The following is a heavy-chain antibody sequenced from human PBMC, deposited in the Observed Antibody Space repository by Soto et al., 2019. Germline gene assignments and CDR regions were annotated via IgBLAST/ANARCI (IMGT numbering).Heavy chain of an antibody. CDR1: GGSISSYY. CDR2: IYISGSS. D-gene: IGHD2-2*02. CDR3: ARGYCSGTSCHRDWFDP. Sequence: SETLSLTCTVSGGSISSYYWGWIQQPAGKGLEWIGHIYISGSSNYNPSLKSRVTMSIDTSKNQFSLNLSSVTAADTAVYYCARGYCSGTSCHRDWFDPWVQGTPVTVSS. V-gene: IGHV4-4*07. J-gene: IGHJ5*02.